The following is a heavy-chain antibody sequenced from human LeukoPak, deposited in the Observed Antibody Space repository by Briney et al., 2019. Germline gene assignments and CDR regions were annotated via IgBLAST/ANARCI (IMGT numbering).Heavy chain of an antibody. J-gene: IGHJ6*03. D-gene: IGHD3-10*01. Sequence: PSETLSLTCAVYGGSFSGYYWSWIRQPPGKGLEWIGEINHSGSTNYNPSLKSRVTISVDTSKNQFSLKLSSVTAADTAVYFCAKLGVTMVRGVYYYYYMDVWGKGTTVTVSS. CDR1: GGSFSGYY. CDR3: AKLGVTMVRGVYYYYYMDV. V-gene: IGHV4-34*01. CDR2: INHSGST.